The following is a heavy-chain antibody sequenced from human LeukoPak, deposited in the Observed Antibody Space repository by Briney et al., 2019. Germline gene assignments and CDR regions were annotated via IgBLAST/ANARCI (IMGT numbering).Heavy chain of an antibody. J-gene: IGHJ3*02. V-gene: IGHV3-53*01. D-gene: IGHD6-6*01. CDR1: GFTVSSNY. CDR3: ARDGVLAARDAFDI. CDR2: IYSGGST. Sequence: GGSLRLSCAASGFTVSSNYMSWVRQAPGKGLEWVSVIYSGGSTYYADSVKGRFTISRDNSKNTLYLQMNSLRAEDTAVYYCARDGVLAARDAFDIWGQGTMVTVSS.